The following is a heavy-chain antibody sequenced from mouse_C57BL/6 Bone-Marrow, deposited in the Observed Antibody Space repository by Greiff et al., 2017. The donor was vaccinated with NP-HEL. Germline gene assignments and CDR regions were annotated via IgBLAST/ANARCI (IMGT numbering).Heavy chain of an antibody. CDR3: ARDENDGYRGFAY. D-gene: IGHD2-3*01. CDR1: GYTFTSYW. J-gene: IGHJ3*01. CDR2: IDPSDSYT. Sequence: QVQLQQPGAELVMPGASVKLSCKASGYTFTSYWMHWVKQRPGQGLEWIGEIDPSDSYTNYNQKFKGKSTLTVDKSSSTAYMQLSSLTSEDSAVYYCARDENDGYRGFAYWGQGTLVTVYA. V-gene: IGHV1-69*01.